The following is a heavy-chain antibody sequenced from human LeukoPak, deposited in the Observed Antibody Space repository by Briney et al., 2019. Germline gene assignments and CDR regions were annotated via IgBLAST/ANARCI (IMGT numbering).Heavy chain of an antibody. Sequence: GGSLRVSCAASGFTFSRYVVHWVRQAPGKGRGWGADIWYDGVNKYYADTVKGRFTISRENTKKTLCLQMTRLRAQDTAVYYFARDLGNWGWNDFWGQGTLVTVSS. J-gene: IGHJ4*02. D-gene: IGHD7-27*01. CDR2: IWYDGVNK. CDR1: GFTFSRYV. CDR3: ARDLGNWGWNDF. V-gene: IGHV3-33*01.